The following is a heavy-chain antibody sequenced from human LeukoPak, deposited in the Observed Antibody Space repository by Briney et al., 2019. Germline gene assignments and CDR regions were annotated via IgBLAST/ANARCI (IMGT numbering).Heavy chain of an antibody. CDR3: ARDGAEQWLVQYYFDY. J-gene: IGHJ4*02. Sequence: SETLSLTCAVYGGSFSGYYWNWIRQPPGKGLEWIGEINHSGRTNYNPSLKSRVTISVDTSKKQFSLKLSSVTAADTAVYYCARDGAEQWLVQYYFDYWGQGTLVTVSS. V-gene: IGHV4-34*01. CDR2: INHSGRT. D-gene: IGHD6-19*01. CDR1: GGSFSGYY.